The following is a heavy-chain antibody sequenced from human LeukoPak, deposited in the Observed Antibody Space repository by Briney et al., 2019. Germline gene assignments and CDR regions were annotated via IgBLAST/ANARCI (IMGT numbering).Heavy chain of an antibody. CDR2: ISSSGNT. CDR3: ARARLGYYDEYFDP. CDR1: GFTFSRSA. D-gene: IGHD3-16*01. V-gene: IGHV3-23*01. Sequence: GGSLRLSCAASGFTFSRSAMTWVRQTPGKGLDWVSSISSSGNTYYADSVKGRFTISRDNSKNMLYLQMTSLTDEDTALYYCARARLGYYDEYFDPWGQGTQVTVSS. J-gene: IGHJ5*02.